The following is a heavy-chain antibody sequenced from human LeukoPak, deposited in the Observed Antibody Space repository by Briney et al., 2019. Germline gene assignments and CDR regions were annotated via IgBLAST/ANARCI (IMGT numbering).Heavy chain of an antibody. CDR3: AKDGGLWVSAHWGDS. J-gene: IGHJ4*02. CDR1: GFTFSSYT. V-gene: IGHV3-23*01. Sequence: GGSLRLSCTASGFTFSSYTMSWVRQAPGKGLKWVSTITTGGPNTYYADSVKGRLTVSRDDSKNTLYLQMNSLRAEDTAVYYCAKDGGLWVSAHWGDSWGRGTLVTVSS. D-gene: IGHD7-27*01. CDR2: ITTGGPNT.